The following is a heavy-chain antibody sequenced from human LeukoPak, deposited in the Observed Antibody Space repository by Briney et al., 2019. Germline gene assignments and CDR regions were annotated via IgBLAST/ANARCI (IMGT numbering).Heavy chain of an antibody. V-gene: IGHV4-34*01. Sequence: SETLSLTCAVYGGSFSGYYWSWIRQPPGKGLEWIGEINHSGSTNYNPSLKSRVTISVDTSKNQFSLKLSSVTAADTAVYYCARDRPNVDSTGYFSRHDAFDIWGQGTMVTVSS. D-gene: IGHD3-22*01. CDR3: ARDRPNVDSTGYFSRHDAFDI. CDR1: GGSFSGYY. CDR2: INHSGST. J-gene: IGHJ3*02.